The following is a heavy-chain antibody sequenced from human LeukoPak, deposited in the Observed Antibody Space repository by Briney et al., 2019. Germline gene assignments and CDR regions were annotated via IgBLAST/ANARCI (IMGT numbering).Heavy chain of an antibody. D-gene: IGHD2-15*01. J-gene: IGHJ5*02. CDR2: ISGSGGST. CDR3: AKVSDLAATSNWFDP. CDR1: GFTFSSYA. V-gene: IGHV3-23*01. Sequence: GGSLRLSCAASGFTFSSYAMGWVRQAPGKGLEWVSAISGSGGSTYYADSVKGRFTISRDNSKNALYLQMNSMRAEDTAVYYCAKVSDLAATSNWFDPWGQGTLVTVSS.